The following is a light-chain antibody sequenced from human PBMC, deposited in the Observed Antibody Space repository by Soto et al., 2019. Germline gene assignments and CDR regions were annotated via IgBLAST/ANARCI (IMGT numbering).Light chain of an antibody. V-gene: IGKV1-5*01. Sequence: DIQMTQSPSTLSASVGSRVTITCRARQSISSWLAWYQQKPGRAPNLLISEASSVNSEVPSMFSGRGSGTEFTLTISSLQPDDFATYYCQQYDSVPLTFGGGTKVEIK. CDR2: EAS. CDR1: QSISSW. CDR3: QQYDSVPLT. J-gene: IGKJ4*02.